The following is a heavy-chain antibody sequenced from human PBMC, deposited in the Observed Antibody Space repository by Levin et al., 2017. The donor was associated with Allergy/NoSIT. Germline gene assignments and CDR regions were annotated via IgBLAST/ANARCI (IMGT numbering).Heavy chain of an antibody. CDR2: ISSSSSYI. CDR1: GFTFSSYS. J-gene: IGHJ3*02. V-gene: IGHV3-21*01. Sequence: GESLKISCAASGFTFSSYSMNWVRQAPGKGLEWVSSISSSSSYIYYADSVKGRFTISRDNAKNSLYLQMNSLRAEDTAVYYCARDNFPWAAAGTVGAFDIWGQGTMVTVSS. D-gene: IGHD6-13*01. CDR3: ARDNFPWAAAGTVGAFDI.